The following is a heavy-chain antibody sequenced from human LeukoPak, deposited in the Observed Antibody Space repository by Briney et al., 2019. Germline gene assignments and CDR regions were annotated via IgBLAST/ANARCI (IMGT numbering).Heavy chain of an antibody. CDR1: GGSISSGSYY. CDR3: ARARYDSSGYYPVPFDY. D-gene: IGHD3-22*01. CDR2: IYTSGST. V-gene: IGHV4-61*02. Sequence: SETLPLTCTVSGGSISSGSYYWSWIRQPAGKGLEWIGRIYTSGSTNYNPSLKSRVTISVDTSKNQFSLKLSSVTAADTAVYYCARARYDSSGYYPVPFDYWGQGTLVTVSS. J-gene: IGHJ4*02.